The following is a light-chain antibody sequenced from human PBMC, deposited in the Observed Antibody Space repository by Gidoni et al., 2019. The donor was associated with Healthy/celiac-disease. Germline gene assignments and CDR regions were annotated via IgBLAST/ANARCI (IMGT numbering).Light chain of an antibody. J-gene: IGKJ4*01. Sequence: DIQMTQSPSTLSASVGDSVTITCRASQSISSWLAWYQQKPGKAPKLLIYKASSLESGVPSRFSGSGSGTEFTLTISSLQPDDFATYYCQQYNSPPLTSXGXTKVEIK. CDR1: QSISSW. V-gene: IGKV1-5*03. CDR3: QQYNSPPLT. CDR2: KAS.